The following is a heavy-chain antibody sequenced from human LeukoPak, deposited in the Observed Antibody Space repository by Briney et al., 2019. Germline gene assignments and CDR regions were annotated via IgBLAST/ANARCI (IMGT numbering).Heavy chain of an antibody. CDR3: ARDGYDSSGHYFDY. D-gene: IGHD3-22*01. CDR1: GFTFSSYA. J-gene: IGHJ4*02. Sequence: GGSLRLSCAASGFTFSSYAMHWVRQAPGKGLEWVAVISYDGSNKYYADSVKGRFTISRDNSKNTLYLQVNSLRAEDTAVYYCARDGYDSSGHYFDYWGQGTLVTVSS. V-gene: IGHV3-30-3*01. CDR2: ISYDGSNK.